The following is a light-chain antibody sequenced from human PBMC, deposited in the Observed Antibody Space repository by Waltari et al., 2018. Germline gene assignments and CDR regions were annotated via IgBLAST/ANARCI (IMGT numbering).Light chain of an antibody. J-gene: IGKJ1*01. CDR3: MQGTHWPPWT. CDR2: KVS. V-gene: IGKV2-30*02. Sequence: DVVMTQSPLSLPVTLGQPASISCRSSQSLVHSDGNTYLSWFQQRPGQSPRRLIYKVSNRDSGVPDRFSGSGSGTDSTLKISRVEAEDVGVYYCMQGTHWPPWTFGQGTKVEIQ. CDR1: QSLVHSDGNTY.